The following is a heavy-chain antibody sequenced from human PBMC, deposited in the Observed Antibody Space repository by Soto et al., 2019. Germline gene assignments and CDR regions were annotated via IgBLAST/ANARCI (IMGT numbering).Heavy chain of an antibody. V-gene: IGHV4-59*01. CDR3: ARAHRLYGDYAAYYFDY. Sequence: SETLSLTCTVSGGSISSYYWSRIRQPPGKGLEWIGYIYYSGSTNYNPSLKSRVTISVDTSKNQFSLKLSSVTAADTAVYYCARAHRLYGDYAAYYFDYWGQGTLVTVSS. CDR2: IYYSGST. CDR1: GGSISSYY. J-gene: IGHJ4*02. D-gene: IGHD4-17*01.